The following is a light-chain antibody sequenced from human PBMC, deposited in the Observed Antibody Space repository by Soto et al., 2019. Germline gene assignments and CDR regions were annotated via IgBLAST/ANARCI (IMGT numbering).Light chain of an antibody. CDR1: SSDVGGYNY. J-gene: IGLJ1*01. CDR3: SSYTSSSTPYV. Sequence: QSALTQPASVPGSPGQSITISCTVTSSDVGGYNYVSWYQQHPGKAPKLMIYEVSNRPSGVSNRFSGSKSGNTASLTISGLQAEDEADYYCSSYTSSSTPYVFGTGTKVTVL. V-gene: IGLV2-14*01. CDR2: EVS.